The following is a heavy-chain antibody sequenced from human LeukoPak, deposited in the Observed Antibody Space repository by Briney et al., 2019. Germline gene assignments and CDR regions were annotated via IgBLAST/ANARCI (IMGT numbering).Heavy chain of an antibody. V-gene: IGHV3-23*01. Sequence: LGGSLRLSCAASGFTFSSYAMSWVRQAPGKGLEWVSAISGSGGSTYYADSVKGRFTISRDNSKNTLYLQMNSLRAEDTAVYYCAKDRGICSSTSCYLDYWGQGTLVTVSS. J-gene: IGHJ4*02. D-gene: IGHD2-2*01. CDR2: ISGSGGST. CDR1: GFTFSSYA. CDR3: AKDRGICSSTSCYLDY.